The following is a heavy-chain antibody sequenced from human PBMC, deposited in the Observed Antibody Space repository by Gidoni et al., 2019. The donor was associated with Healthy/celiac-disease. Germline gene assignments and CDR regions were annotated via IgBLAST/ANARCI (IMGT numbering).Heavy chain of an antibody. Sequence: QLQLQESGPGLVKPSETLSLTCTVSGGSISSSSYYWGWIRQPPGKGLEWIGSIYYSGSTYYNPSLKSRVTISVDTSKNQFSLKLSSVTAADTAVYYCARSIVGATGPFDYWGQGTLVTVSS. CDR2: IYYSGST. D-gene: IGHD1-26*01. V-gene: IGHV4-39*01. J-gene: IGHJ4*02. CDR1: GGSISSSSYY. CDR3: ARSIVGATGPFDY.